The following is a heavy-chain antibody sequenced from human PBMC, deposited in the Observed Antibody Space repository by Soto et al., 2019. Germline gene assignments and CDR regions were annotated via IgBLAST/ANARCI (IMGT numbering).Heavy chain of an antibody. J-gene: IGHJ5*02. V-gene: IGHV1-8*01. CDR3: ASTYSSSSGSYWFDP. CDR1: GYTFTSYD. D-gene: IGHD6-6*01. CDR2: MNPNSGNT. Sequence: GASVKVSCKASGYTFTSYDINWVRQATGQGLEWMGWMNPNSGNTGYAQKFQGRVTMTRNTSISTAYMELSSLRSEDTAVYYCASTYSSSSGSYWFDPWGQGTLVTVSS.